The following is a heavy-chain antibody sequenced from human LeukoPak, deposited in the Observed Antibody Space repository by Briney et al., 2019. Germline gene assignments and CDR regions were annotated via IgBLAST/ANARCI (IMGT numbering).Heavy chain of an antibody. CDR1: GGSISSGDYY. CDR2: IYYSGST. V-gene: IGHV4-30-4*01. J-gene: IGHJ3*02. CDR3: ARTPAVRGAPGSRIAFDI. D-gene: IGHD3-10*01. Sequence: SETLSLTCTVSGGSISSGDYYRSWIRQPPGKGLEWIGYIYYSGSTYYNPSLKSRVTISVDTSKNQFSLKLSSVTAADTAVYYCARTPAVRGAPGSRIAFDIWGQGTMVTVSS.